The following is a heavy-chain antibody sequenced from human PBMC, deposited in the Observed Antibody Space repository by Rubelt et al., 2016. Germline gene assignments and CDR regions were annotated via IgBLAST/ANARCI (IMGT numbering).Heavy chain of an antibody. V-gene: IGHV3-23*03. Sequence: LDSGGGWVQPGRSLRLSCEASGFTFSSYAMNWVRQAPGKGLEWVSVIYSGGSTYYADSVKGRFTISRDNSKSTLYLQMNSLRAEDTAVYYCARGMGGGSVSGMDVWGQGTTVTVSS. CDR2: IYSGGST. J-gene: IGHJ6*02. D-gene: IGHD3-16*01. CDR1: GFTFSSYA. CDR3: ARGMGGGSVSGMDV.